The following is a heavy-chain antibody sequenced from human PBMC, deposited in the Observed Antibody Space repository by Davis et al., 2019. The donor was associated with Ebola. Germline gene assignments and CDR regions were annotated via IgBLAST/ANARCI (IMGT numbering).Heavy chain of an antibody. CDR2: IGTGHDT. Sequence: GGSLRLSCAASGFIFSNCAMYWVRQAPGKGLEWVSIIGTGHDTYYADSVKGRFTISRDNSRNMLFLQMNSLRADDTAVYYCAKDSRGYNKPFDYWGQGTLVTVSS. CDR3: AKDSRGYNKPFDY. D-gene: IGHD3-10*01. J-gene: IGHJ4*02. CDR1: GFIFSNCA. V-gene: IGHV3-23*01.